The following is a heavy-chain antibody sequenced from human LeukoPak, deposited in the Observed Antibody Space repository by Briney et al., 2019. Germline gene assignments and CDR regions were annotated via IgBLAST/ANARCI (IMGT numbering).Heavy chain of an antibody. V-gene: IGHV3-15*01. CDR3: ARDSIRQQLYYLDY. CDR1: GLPFSDAW. CDR2: IKTKTDGGTT. Sequence: GGSLRLSCAASGLPFSDAWMNWVRQAPGKGLEWVGRIKTKTDGGTTDYAAPVKGRFTISRDDSKNTLYLQMNSLRAEDTAIYYCARDSIRQQLYYLDYWGQGTLVTVSS. J-gene: IGHJ4*02. D-gene: IGHD4-11*01.